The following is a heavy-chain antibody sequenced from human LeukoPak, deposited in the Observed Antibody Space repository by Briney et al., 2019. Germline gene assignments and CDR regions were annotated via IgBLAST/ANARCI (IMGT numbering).Heavy chain of an antibody. CDR3: ARVSWFPGTSYYYMDV. CDR2: IHYSGST. J-gene: IGHJ6*03. D-gene: IGHD1-1*01. V-gene: IGHV4-59*01. CDR1: GGSLSSYY. Sequence: SETLSLTCTLSGGSLSSYYWSWLRQPPGKGPEWIGYIHYSGSTNYNPSLTSGVTISVDRSKNKCSLKLSSVTAADTAVYYCARVSWFPGTSYYYMDVWGKGTTVTVSS.